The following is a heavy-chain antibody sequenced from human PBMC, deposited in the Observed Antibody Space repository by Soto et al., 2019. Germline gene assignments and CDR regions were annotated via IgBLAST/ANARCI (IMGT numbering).Heavy chain of an antibody. CDR3: ARDPHHPASGLGGMDV. D-gene: IGHD2-8*02. CDR1: GFTVSSNY. Sequence: PGGSLRLSCAASGFTVSSNYMSWVRQAPGKGLEWVSVIYSGGSTYYADSVKGRFTISRDNSKNTLYLQMNSLRAEDTAVYYCARDPHHPASGLGGMDVWGQGTTVTVSS. V-gene: IGHV3-53*01. CDR2: IYSGGST. J-gene: IGHJ6*02.